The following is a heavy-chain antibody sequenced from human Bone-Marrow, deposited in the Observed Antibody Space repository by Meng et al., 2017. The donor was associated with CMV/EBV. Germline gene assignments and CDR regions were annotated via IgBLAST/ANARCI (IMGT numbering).Heavy chain of an antibody. D-gene: IGHD3-3*01. V-gene: IGHV1-69*10. CDR2: IIPILGIA. CDR1: GGTFSSYA. Sequence: SVKVSCKASGGTFSSYAISWVRQAPGQGLERMGGIIPILGIANYAQKFQGRVTITADKSTSTAYMELSSLRSEDTAVYYCARGKDTIFGVVLYYYYGMDVWGQGTTVTVSS. J-gene: IGHJ6*02. CDR3: ARGKDTIFGVVLYYYYGMDV.